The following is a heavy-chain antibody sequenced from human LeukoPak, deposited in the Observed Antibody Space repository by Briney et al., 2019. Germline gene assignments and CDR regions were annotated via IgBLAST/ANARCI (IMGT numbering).Heavy chain of an antibody. D-gene: IGHD1-1*01. CDR2: ISSTGSYI. CDR3: TRVAQSGPTGWFDP. J-gene: IGHJ5*02. V-gene: IGHV3-21*01. CDR1: GFTVSSNY. Sequence: PGGSLRLSCSASGFTVSSNYMSWVRQAPGRGLEWVSSISSTGSYIYYADSVKGRFTISRDNPGNVVYLQMDSLRAEDTAVYYCTRVAQSGPTGWFDPWGQGTLVTVSS.